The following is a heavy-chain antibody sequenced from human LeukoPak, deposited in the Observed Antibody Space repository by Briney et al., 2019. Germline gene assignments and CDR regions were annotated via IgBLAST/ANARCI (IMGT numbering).Heavy chain of an antibody. J-gene: IGHJ3*02. D-gene: IGHD1-26*01. V-gene: IGHV4-59*02. CDR1: GGSVQSHY. CDR3: ARSYGAFDI. Sequence: SETLPLTCTVSGGSVQSHYWTWIRQPPGKRLEWLAYIYYTGSTNYNPSLKSRVTISLDTSKNQFSLRLSSVTAANTAVYYCARSYGAFDIWGQGTLVTVSS. CDR2: IYYTGST.